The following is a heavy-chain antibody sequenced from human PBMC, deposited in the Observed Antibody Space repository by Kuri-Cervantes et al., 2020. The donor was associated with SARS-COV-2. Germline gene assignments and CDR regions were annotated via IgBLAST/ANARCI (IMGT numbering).Heavy chain of an antibody. CDR3: ARDGGATLYYYYGMDV. V-gene: IGHV3-53*01. Sequence: GESLKISCAASGFTFSSYAMSWVRQAPGKGLEWVSVIYSGGSTYYADSVKGRFTISRDNSKNTLYLQMNSLRAEDTAVYYCARDGGATLYYYYGMDVWGQGTTVTVSS. CDR1: GFTFSSYA. J-gene: IGHJ6*02. D-gene: IGHD5-12*01. CDR2: IYSGGST.